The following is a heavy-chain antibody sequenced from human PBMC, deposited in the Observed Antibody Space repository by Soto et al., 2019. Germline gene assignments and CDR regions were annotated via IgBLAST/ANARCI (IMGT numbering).Heavy chain of an antibody. V-gene: IGHV4-30-4*01. D-gene: IGHD2-21*02. Sequence: SETLSLTCTVSGASIRSTDYYWSWIRQAPGKGLEWVGYVYYTGSTYYNPSLMSRLTISVDTSKNQFSLKLTSVTAAETAVYYCVRTARQGAVAPHWFDRWGQGTQVTVSS. CDR3: VRTARQGAVAPHWFDR. J-gene: IGHJ5*02. CDR2: VYYTGST. CDR1: GASIRSTDYY.